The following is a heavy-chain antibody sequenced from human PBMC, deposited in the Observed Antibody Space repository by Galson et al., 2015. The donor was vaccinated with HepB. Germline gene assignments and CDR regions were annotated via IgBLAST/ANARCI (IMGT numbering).Heavy chain of an antibody. J-gene: IGHJ3*02. V-gene: IGHV1-69*13. CDR1: GGTFSSYA. CDR3: ARRHIVVVTDFGASDI. Sequence: SVKVSCKASGGTFSSYAISWVRQAPGQGLEWMGGIIPIFGTANYAQKFQGRVTITADESTSTAYMELSSLRSEDTAVYYCARRHIVVVTDFGASDIWGQGTMVTVSS. D-gene: IGHD2-21*02. CDR2: IIPIFGTA.